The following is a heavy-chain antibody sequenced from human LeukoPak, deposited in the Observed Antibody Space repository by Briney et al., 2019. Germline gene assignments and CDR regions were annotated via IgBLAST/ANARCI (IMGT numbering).Heavy chain of an antibody. Sequence: GGNLTLSCAASAFTINSYAMHWLRQAQGQGLEWVAVISYDGSNKYYEDSVKGRFTISRDNSKNTLYLQINSLRAEDTAVYYCAKDSRPQGGSYHVDWGRGSLVSVSS. CDR3: AKDSRPQGGSYHVD. D-gene: IGHD1-26*01. J-gene: IGHJ4*02. CDR1: AFTINSYA. V-gene: IGHV3-30-3*01. CDR2: ISYDGSNK.